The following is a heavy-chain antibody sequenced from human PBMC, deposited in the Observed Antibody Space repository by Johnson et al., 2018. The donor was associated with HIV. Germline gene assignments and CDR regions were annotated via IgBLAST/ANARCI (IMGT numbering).Heavy chain of an antibody. CDR1: GFTFSSYA. J-gene: IGHJ3*02. Sequence: VQLVESGGGLVQPGGSLRLSCAASGFTFSSYAMHWVRQAPGKGLEYVSGISSNGGSTYYAKSVTGRFTISRENSKNTLYLEMGSLGVEDMAVYYCARLRGGFDIWGQGTMVTVSS. CDR2: ISSNGGST. V-gene: IGHV3-64*01. D-gene: IGHD3-16*01. CDR3: ARLRGGFDI.